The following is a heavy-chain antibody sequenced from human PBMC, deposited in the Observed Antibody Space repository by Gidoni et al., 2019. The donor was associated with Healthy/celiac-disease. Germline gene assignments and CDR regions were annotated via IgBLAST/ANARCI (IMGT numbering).Heavy chain of an antibody. V-gene: IGHV3-23*01. Sequence: EVQLLESGGGLVQPGGSLRLSCAASGFTFSSYAMRWVRQAPGKGLECVSAISGSGGSTYYADSVKGRFTISRDNSKNTLYLQMNSLRAEDTAVYYCAKERSHYYDSSGYYSDAFDIWGQGTMVTVSS. J-gene: IGHJ3*02. CDR3: AKERSHYYDSSGYYSDAFDI. CDR1: GFTFSSYA. CDR2: ISGSGGST. D-gene: IGHD3-22*01.